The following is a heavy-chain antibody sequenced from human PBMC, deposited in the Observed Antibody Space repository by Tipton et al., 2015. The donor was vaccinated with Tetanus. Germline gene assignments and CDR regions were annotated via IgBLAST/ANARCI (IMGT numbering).Heavy chain of an antibody. J-gene: IGHJ4*02. CDR3: ARGFWSGALIDY. D-gene: IGHD3-3*01. V-gene: IGHV4-39*02. CDR1: GGSISSSSYY. Sequence: TLSLTCTVSGGSISSSSYYWGWIRQPPGKGLEWIGSIYYSGSTYYNPSLKSRVPISVDTSKNHFSLKLSSVTAADTAVYYCARGFWSGALIDYWGQGTLVTVSS. CDR2: IYYSGST.